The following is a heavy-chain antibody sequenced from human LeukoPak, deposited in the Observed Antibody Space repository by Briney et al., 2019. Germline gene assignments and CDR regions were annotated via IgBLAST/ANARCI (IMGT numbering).Heavy chain of an antibody. V-gene: IGHV3-15*01. Sequence: GGSLRLSCAASGFTFSNGWMSWVRQAPRKGLEWVGQIKTESDGATTDYAAPVKGRFTISRNDSKNTLFLQMNSLKTEDTALYYCTWSGLKIESWGQGTLVTVSS. D-gene: IGHD3-3*01. CDR2: IKTESDGATT. J-gene: IGHJ4*02. CDR3: TWSGLKIES. CDR1: GFTFSNGW.